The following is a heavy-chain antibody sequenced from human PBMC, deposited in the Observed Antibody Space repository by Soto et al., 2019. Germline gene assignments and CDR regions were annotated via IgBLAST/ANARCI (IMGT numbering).Heavy chain of an antibody. D-gene: IGHD2-21*01. V-gene: IGHV3-7*01. CDR2: IKQDGSEK. J-gene: IGHJ5*02. Sequence: EVQLVESGGGLVQPGGSLRLSCAASGFTFSNYWMSWVRQAPGKGLEWVANIKQDGSEKNYVDSVKGRFTISRDNAKNSLYLQMSSLRAEDTAVYYCAVDCGGDCYANNWFDPWGQGTLVTVSS. CDR1: GFTFSNYW. CDR3: AVDCGGDCYANNWFDP.